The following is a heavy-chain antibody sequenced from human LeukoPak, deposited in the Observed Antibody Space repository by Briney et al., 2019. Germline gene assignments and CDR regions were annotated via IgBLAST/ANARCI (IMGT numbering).Heavy chain of an antibody. CDR1: GFTFSGFV. V-gene: IGHV3-30*02. CDR3: ARGGVGATSHFDY. D-gene: IGHD1-26*01. CDR2: IRYDGSNK. J-gene: IGHJ4*02. Sequence: GGSLRLSCAASGFTFSGFVMHWVRQAPGKGLEWVACIRYDGSNKYYADSVKGRFTISRANSKNTLYLQMNSLRAEDTAVYYCARGGVGATSHFDYWGQGTLVTVSS.